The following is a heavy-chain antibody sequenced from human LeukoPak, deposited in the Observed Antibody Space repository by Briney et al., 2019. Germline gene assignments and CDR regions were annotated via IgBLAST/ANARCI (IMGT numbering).Heavy chain of an antibody. J-gene: IGHJ5*02. Sequence: GGSLRLSCADSGFTFRNYAMSWVRQAPGKGLEWVSVISGSGTSTYYADSVRGRFTISRDNSKNTLYLQMNSLRAEDTAVYYCAKDLPVRYYDSCGYYPTWGQGTLVTVSS. D-gene: IGHD3-22*01. V-gene: IGHV3-23*01. CDR3: AKDLPVRYYDSCGYYPT. CDR1: GFTFRNYA. CDR2: ISGSGTST.